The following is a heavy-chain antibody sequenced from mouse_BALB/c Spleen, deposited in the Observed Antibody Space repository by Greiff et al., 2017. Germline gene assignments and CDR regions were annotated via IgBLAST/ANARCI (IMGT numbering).Heavy chain of an antibody. CDR2: IYPGNSDT. J-gene: IGHJ3*01. Sequence: VQLKQSGTVLARPGASVKMSCKASGYSFTSYWMHWVKQRPGQGLEWIGAIYPGNSDTSYNQKFKGKAKLTAVTSASTAYMELSSLTNEDSAVYYCTRQYGNYFSWFAYWGQGTLVTVSA. D-gene: IGHD2-10*02. CDR1: GYSFTSYW. V-gene: IGHV1-5*01. CDR3: TRQYGNYFSWFAY.